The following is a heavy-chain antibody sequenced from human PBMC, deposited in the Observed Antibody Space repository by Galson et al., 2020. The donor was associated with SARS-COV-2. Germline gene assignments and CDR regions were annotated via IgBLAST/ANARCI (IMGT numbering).Heavy chain of an antibody. CDR2: TNPNSGGT. J-gene: IGHJ6*02. CDR1: GYTFTGYY. V-gene: IGHV1-2*04. Sequence: ASVKVSCKASGYTFTGYYMHWVRQAPGQGLEWMGWTNPNSGGTNYAQKFQGWVTITRDTSISTAYMELIRLRSDDTAVYYCAGEGFLNGSRDYYYGMDVWGQGTTVTVSS. CDR3: AGEGFLNGSRDYYYGMDV. D-gene: IGHD3-10*01.